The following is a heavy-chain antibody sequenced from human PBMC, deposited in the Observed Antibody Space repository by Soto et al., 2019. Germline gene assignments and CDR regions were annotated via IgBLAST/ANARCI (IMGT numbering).Heavy chain of an antibody. J-gene: IGHJ4*02. CDR1: TISINVHG. V-gene: IGHV3-30*03. D-gene: IGHD3-10*01. CDR3: ARGRVVRGVTTSVPHDF. CDR2: ISNDGRVQ. Sequence: SLRLSCTSSTISINVHGIQWVRQAPAKGLEWVAFISNDGRVQYYADSVKGRFTISRDYSKNTVDLQMNSLRNEETAVYYCARGRVVRGVTTSVPHDFWGQGTLVTVSS.